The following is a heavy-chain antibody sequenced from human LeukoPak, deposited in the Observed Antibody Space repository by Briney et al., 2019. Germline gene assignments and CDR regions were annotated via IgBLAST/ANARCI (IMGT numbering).Heavy chain of an antibody. Sequence: PSETLSLTCTVSGGSISSYYWSWIRQPPGKGLEWIGYIYYSGSTNYNPSLKSRVTISVDTSKNQFSLKLSSVTAADTAVYYCARDSPGAITIFGVVKYYYYMDVWGKGTTVTVSS. V-gene: IGHV4-59*01. CDR3: ARDSPGAITIFGVVKYYYYMDV. CDR2: IYYSGST. J-gene: IGHJ6*03. CDR1: GGSISSYY. D-gene: IGHD3-3*01.